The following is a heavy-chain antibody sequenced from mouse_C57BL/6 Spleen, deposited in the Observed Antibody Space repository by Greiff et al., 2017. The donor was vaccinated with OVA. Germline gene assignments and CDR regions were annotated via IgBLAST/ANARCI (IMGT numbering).Heavy chain of an antibody. D-gene: IGHD4-1*01. J-gene: IGHJ3*01. CDR1: GFTFSNYW. Sequence: EVMLVESGGGLVQPGGSMKLSCVASGFTFSNYWMNWVRQSPEKGLEWVAQIRLKSDNYATHYAVSVKGRFTISRDESKSSVYLQMNNLRAEDTGIYYCTTGLAYWGQGTLVTVSA. CDR3: TTGLAY. CDR2: IRLKSDNYAT. V-gene: IGHV6-3*01.